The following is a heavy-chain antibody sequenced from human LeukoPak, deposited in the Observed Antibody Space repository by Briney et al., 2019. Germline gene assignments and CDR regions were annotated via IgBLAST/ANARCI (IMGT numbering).Heavy chain of an antibody. CDR3: ARGGDYLDAFDI. Sequence: GGSLRLSCAASGFAVSSNYMSWVRRAPGKGLEWVSVIYSGGSTYYADSVKGRFTISRHNSKNTLYLQMNSLRAEDTAVYYCARGGDYLDAFDIWGQGTMVTVSS. J-gene: IGHJ3*02. V-gene: IGHV3-53*04. CDR1: GFAVSSNY. D-gene: IGHD4-11*01. CDR2: IYSGGST.